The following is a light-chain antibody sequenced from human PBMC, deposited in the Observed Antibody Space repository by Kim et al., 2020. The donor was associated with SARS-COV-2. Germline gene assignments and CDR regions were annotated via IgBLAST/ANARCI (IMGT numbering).Light chain of an antibody. CDR2: GNS. J-gene: IGLJ1*01. Sequence: QRVTISCTGSISNSGADYDVHWYQQLPGTAPKLLMFGNSNRPSGVPDRFSGSKSGTSASLAITGLQADDEAAYYCQSYDNSLSAYVFGTGTKVTVL. V-gene: IGLV1-40*01. CDR1: ISNSGADYD. CDR3: QSYDNSLSAYV.